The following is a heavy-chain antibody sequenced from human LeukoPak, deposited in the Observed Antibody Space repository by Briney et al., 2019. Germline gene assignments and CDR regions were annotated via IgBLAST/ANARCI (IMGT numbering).Heavy chain of an antibody. D-gene: IGHD6-13*01. Sequence: ASVKVSCKASGYTFRSHGIYWVRQAPGQGLEWMGWISPYNDETNYARMFRDRVIMTTATATTTAYMELRGLTSDDTAVYFCAREADTNSWYRPAFRLLDVWGQGTLVTVSS. CDR3: AREADTNSWYRPAFRLLDV. J-gene: IGHJ4*02. V-gene: IGHV1-18*01. CDR2: ISPYNDET. CDR1: GYTFRSHG.